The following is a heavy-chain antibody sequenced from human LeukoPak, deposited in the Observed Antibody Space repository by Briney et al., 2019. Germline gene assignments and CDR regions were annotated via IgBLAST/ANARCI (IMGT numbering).Heavy chain of an antibody. Sequence: GGSLRLSCAASGFTFSSYGMHWVRQAPGKGLEWVAVIWYDGSNKYYTDSVKGRFTISRDNSKNTLYLQINSLRAEDKAVYYCARDPGGLTLLRGVLPGGWLDPWGQGTLVTVSS. J-gene: IGHJ5*02. V-gene: IGHV3-33*01. D-gene: IGHD3-10*01. CDR1: GFTFSSYG. CDR2: IWYDGSNK. CDR3: ARDPGGLTLLRGVLPGGWLDP.